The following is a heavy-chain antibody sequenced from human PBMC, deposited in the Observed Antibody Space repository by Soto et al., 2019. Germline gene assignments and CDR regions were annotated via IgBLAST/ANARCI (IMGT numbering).Heavy chain of an antibody. CDR2: TYYRSKWYT. CDR1: GDSVSSNSAA. Sequence: QVQLQQSGPGLVKPSQTLSVTCGISGDSVSSNSAAWNWLRQSPSRGLEWLGRTYYRSKWYTDYAVSVESRITINPDTSKNHFSLQLNCVTPEDTAVYFCARGEQYSGRIFDYWGQGTLVTVSS. J-gene: IGHJ4*02. V-gene: IGHV6-1*01. CDR3: ARGEQYSGRIFDY. D-gene: IGHD1-26*01.